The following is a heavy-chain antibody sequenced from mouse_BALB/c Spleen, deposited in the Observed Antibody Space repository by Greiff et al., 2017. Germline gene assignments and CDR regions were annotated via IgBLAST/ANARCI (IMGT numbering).Heavy chain of an antibody. CDR3: ARSADYDGPPYWYFDV. CDR1: GYTFTSYW. CDR2: INPSNGRT. J-gene: IGHJ1*01. V-gene: IGHV1S81*02. Sequence: QVQLQQPGAELVKPGASVKLSCKASGYTFTSYWMHWVKQRPGQGLEWIGEINPSNGRTNYNEKFKSKATLTVDKSSSTAYMQLSSLTSEDSAVYSCARSADYDGPPYWYFDVWGAGTTVTVSS. D-gene: IGHD2-4*01.